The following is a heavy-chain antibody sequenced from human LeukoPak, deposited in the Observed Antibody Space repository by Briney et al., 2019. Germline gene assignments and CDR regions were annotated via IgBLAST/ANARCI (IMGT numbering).Heavy chain of an antibody. J-gene: IGHJ6*03. CDR3: ARDPYSSGWYSSYYYYYMDV. V-gene: IGHV1-69*05. CDR1: GGTFSSYA. CDR2: IIPIFGTA. Sequence: SVKVSCKASGGTFSSYAIIWVRQAPGQGLEWMGRIIPIFGTANYAQKFQGRVTITTDESTSTAYMELSSLRSEDTAVYYCARDPYSSGWYSSYYYYYMDVWGKGTTVTVSS. D-gene: IGHD6-19*01.